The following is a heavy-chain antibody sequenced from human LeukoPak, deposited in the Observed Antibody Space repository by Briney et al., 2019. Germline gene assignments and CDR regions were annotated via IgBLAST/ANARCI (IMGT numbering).Heavy chain of an antibody. V-gene: IGHV4-34*01. CDR1: GGSFSGYY. CDR2: IYYSGST. J-gene: IGHJ6*03. D-gene: IGHD3-9*01. CDR3: ARHLLLRYFDWLPNYYYYYYMDV. Sequence: SETLSLTCAVYGGSFSGYYWGWIRQPPGKGLEWIGSIYYSGSTYYNPSLKSRVTISVDTSKNQFSLKLSSVTAADTAVYYCARHLLLRYFDWLPNYYYYYYMDVWGKGTTVTISS.